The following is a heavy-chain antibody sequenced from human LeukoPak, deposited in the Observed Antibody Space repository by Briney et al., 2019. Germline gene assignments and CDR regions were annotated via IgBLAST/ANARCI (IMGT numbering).Heavy chain of an antibody. CDR3: ARDERRWKYQLRGPLWFDP. CDR1: GGSFSGYY. CDR2: INHSGST. D-gene: IGHD2-2*01. V-gene: IGHV4-34*01. J-gene: IGHJ5*02. Sequence: PSETLSLTCAVYGGSFSGYYWSWIRQPPGKGLEWIGEINHSGSTNYIPSLKSRVTISVDTSKNQFSLKLSSVTAADTAVYYCARDERRWKYQLRGPLWFDPWGQGTLVTVSS.